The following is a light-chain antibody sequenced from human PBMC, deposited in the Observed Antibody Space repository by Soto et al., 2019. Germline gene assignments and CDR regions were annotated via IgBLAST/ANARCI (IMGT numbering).Light chain of an antibody. CDR3: QQYGSSPCT. Sequence: SAATHSQGTLSLSPGEGATLSCRATHSDSSNYLAWYQQKPGQPPRPLIYGASNSDTGIPDRFSGSGSGTEFTLTISRLQAEDVAVYYCQQYGSSPCTFGEGTKVDI. CDR2: GAS. J-gene: IGKJ1*01. V-gene: IGKV3-20*01. CDR1: HSDSSNY.